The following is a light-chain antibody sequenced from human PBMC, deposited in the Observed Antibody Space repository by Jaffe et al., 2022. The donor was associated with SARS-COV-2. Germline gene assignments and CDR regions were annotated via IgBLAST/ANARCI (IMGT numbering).Light chain of an antibody. CDR3: QHYYSAPYN. J-gene: IGKJ2*01. CDR2: WAS. Sequence: DIVMTQSPDSLAVSLGERATINCKSSQNILYSSNNKNYLSWYQQKPGQPPKLLFYWASTRESGVPDRFSGSGSGTDFTLTISSLQAEDVAVYYCQHYYSAPYNFGQGTKLEIK. CDR1: QNILYSSNNKNY. V-gene: IGKV4-1*01.